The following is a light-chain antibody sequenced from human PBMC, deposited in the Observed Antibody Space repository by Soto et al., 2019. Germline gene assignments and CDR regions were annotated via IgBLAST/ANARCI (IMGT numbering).Light chain of an antibody. V-gene: IGLV1-40*01. J-gene: IGLJ3*02. CDR3: QAYDYSLTASV. CDR2: GNR. CDR1: SSNIGRNY. Sequence: QSVLPQTPSVSGTPGQTVTISCSGSSSNIGRNYVYWYQQLPGSAPRLLIYGNRNRPSGVPDRFSGSKSGTSASLAITGLQAEDEADYYCQAYDYSLTASVFGGGTKLTVL.